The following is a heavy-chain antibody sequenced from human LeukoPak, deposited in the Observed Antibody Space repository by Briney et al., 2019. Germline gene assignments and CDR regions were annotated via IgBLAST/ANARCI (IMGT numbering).Heavy chain of an antibody. D-gene: IGHD3-22*01. Sequence: SEALSLACTVSAGSIVGPYFDWVRQPPGTGLEWIGYTSYGGTSRSRPSLESRVSMSIATSKRQFSLKLKAVAAADSAVYYCTGYAADSSTYYQWFDRWGQGTLVTVSS. CDR3: TGYAADSSTYYQWFDR. V-gene: IGHV4-59*03. CDR1: AGSIVGPY. J-gene: IGHJ5*02. CDR2: TSYGGTS.